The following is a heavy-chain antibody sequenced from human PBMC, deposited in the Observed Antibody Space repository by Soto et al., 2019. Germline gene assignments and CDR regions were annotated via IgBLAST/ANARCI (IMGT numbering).Heavy chain of an antibody. D-gene: IGHD3-9*01. J-gene: IGHJ4*02. Sequence: ESGGGLAQPGRSLRLSCVASGFTFDDHGMHWVRQIPGRGLEWVSGISWNSGSIGYAESVKGRFTIFRDNAKNSLYLETNSLRQEDTALYYCVRDTSSGWHLKDHWGQGVQVSVSS. CDR3: VRDTSSGWHLKDH. CDR1: GFTFDDHG. CDR2: ISWNSGSI. V-gene: IGHV3-9*01.